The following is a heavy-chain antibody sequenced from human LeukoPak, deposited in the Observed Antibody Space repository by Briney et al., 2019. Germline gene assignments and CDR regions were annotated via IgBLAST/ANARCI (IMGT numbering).Heavy chain of an antibody. CDR2: MYYSGST. CDR1: GGSISSGDYY. J-gene: IGHJ5*02. D-gene: IGHD3-22*01. Sequence: PSQILSLTCTVSGGSISSGDYYWSWIRQPPGKGLEWIAYMYYSGSTYYNTSLKSRVTMSADTSKNQLSLKLSSVTAADTAVYYCARPYYYDSRIDPWGQGILVTVSS. CDR3: ARPYYYDSRIDP. V-gene: IGHV4-30-4*01.